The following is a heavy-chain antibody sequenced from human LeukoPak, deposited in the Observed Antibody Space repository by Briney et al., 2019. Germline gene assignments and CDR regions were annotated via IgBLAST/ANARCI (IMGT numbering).Heavy chain of an antibody. J-gene: IGHJ4*02. CDR1: GGTFSSYA. CDR2: IIPIFGTA. Sequence: SVKVSCKASGGTFSSYAISWVRQAPGQGLEWMGGIIPIFGTANYAQKFQGRVTITADKSTSTAYMELSSLRSEDTAVYYCARVTGYVIEDNFDYWGQGTLVTVSS. CDR3: ARVTGYVIEDNFDY. V-gene: IGHV1-69*06. D-gene: IGHD2-15*01.